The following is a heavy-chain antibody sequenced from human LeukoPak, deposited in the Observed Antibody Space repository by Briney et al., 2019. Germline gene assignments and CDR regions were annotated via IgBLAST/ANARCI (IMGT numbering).Heavy chain of an antibody. J-gene: IGHJ4*02. CDR1: GFTFSSYS. V-gene: IGHV3-48*01. CDR2: ISSSGSTI. D-gene: IGHD3-10*01. CDR3: ARGRVITMVRGVLVY. Sequence: PGGSLRLSCAASGFTFSSYSMNWVREAPGKGLEWGSYISSSGSTIYYADSVKGRFTISRDNAKNSLYLQMNGLRAEDTAVYYCARGRVITMVRGVLVYWGQGTLVTVSS.